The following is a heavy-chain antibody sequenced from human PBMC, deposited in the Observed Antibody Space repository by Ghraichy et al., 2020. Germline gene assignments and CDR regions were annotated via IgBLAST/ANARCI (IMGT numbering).Heavy chain of an antibody. V-gene: IGHV3-7*01. CDR1: GFSFSNYW. CDR2: IKEDGSEK. Sequence: GGSLRLSCAVSGFSFSNYWMTWVRQAPGKGLEWVANIKEDGSEKYYVDSVKGRFTISRDNARNSLYLQMNSLRAEDTAVYYCARGVITGVDYFDYWGQGSLVTVSS. D-gene: IGHD7-27*01. CDR3: ARGVITGVDYFDY. J-gene: IGHJ4*02.